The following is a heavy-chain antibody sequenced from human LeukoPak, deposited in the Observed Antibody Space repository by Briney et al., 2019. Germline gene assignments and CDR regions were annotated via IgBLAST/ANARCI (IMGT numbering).Heavy chain of an antibody. Sequence: PGGSLRLSCAASGFTFSSFSMNWVRQAPGKGLEWVSSISSSSLYIYYADSVKGRFTISRDNAKNSLYLQMNSLRAEDTAVYYCARDVRSADIDYFQYWGQGTLVTVSS. CDR3: ARDVRSADIDYFQY. D-gene: IGHD3-10*02. CDR1: GFTFSSFS. J-gene: IGHJ1*01. V-gene: IGHV3-21*01. CDR2: ISSSSLYI.